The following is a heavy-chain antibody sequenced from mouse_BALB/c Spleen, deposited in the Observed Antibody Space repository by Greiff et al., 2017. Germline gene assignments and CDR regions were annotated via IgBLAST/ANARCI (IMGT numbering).Heavy chain of an antibody. CDR3: ARRGITTVLDY. Sequence: EVKLVESGGDLVKPGGSLKLSCAASGFTFSSYGMSWVRQTPDKRLEWVATISSGGSYTYYPDSVKGRFTISRDNAKNTLYLQMSSLKSEDTAMYYCARRGITTVLDYWGQGTTLTVSS. D-gene: IGHD1-1*01. J-gene: IGHJ2*01. V-gene: IGHV5-6*02. CDR2: ISSGGSYT. CDR1: GFTFSSYG.